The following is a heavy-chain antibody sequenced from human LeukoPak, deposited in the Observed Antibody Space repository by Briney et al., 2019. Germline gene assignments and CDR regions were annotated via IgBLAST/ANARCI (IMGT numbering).Heavy chain of an antibody. CDR3: ARENSRYYPDY. CDR2: ISSSSSTI. V-gene: IGHV3-48*01. CDR1: GFTFSNYG. D-gene: IGHD3-10*01. Sequence: GGSLGLSCAASGFTFSNYGMNWVRQAPGKGLEWVSYISSSSSTIYYADYLKGRFTISRDNAKNSLYLQMNSLRAEDTAVYYCARENSRYYPDYWGQGTQVTVSS. J-gene: IGHJ4*02.